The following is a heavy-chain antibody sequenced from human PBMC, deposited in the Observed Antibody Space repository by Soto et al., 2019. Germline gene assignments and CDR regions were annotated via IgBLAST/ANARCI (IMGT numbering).Heavy chain of an antibody. Sequence: QVQLQESGPGLVKPSQTLSLTCTVSGGSISSGDYYWSWIRQHPGKGLEWIGYIYKTGSTYYNPSVKSRVSISLDTSKNQFSLKLSSLTAADTAVYYCARDRGTFDPYYFDSWGQGTLDTVSS. CDR3: ARDRGTFDPYYFDS. V-gene: IGHV4-31*03. D-gene: IGHD1-1*01. CDR1: GGSISSGDYY. J-gene: IGHJ4*02. CDR2: IYKTGST.